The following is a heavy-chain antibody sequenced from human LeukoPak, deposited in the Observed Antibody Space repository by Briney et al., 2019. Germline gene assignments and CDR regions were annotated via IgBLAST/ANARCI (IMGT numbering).Heavy chain of an antibody. CDR3: AKGSGYYYYYYMDV. CDR2: ISWDGGST. V-gene: IGHV3-43D*03. CDR1: GFTFDDYA. J-gene: IGHJ6*03. Sequence: GGSLTLSCAASGFTFDDYAMQWVRQAPGKGVEWVSLISWDGGSTYYADSVKGRFTISRDNSKNSLYLQMNSLRAEDTALYYCAKGSGYYYYYYMDVWGKGTTVTVSS.